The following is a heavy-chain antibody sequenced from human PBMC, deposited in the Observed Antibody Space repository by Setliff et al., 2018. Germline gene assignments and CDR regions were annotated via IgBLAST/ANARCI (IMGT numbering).Heavy chain of an antibody. J-gene: IGHJ4*02. CDR1: GGSFSDYY. D-gene: IGHD6-6*01. V-gene: IGHV4-34*01. CDR2: INHSGST. CDR3: ARGRNVAARLLDS. Sequence: PSETLSLTCAAHGGSFSDYYWTWIRQPPGKGLEWIGEINHSGSTKYSPSLESRVTMSVDPSKNQFSPKVTSVTAADTAVYYCARGRNVAARLLDSWGRGTLVTVSS.